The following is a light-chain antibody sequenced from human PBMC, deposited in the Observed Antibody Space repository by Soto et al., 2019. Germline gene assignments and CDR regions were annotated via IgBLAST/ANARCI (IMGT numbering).Light chain of an antibody. V-gene: IGKV1-39*01. CDR3: QQSYATPGT. CDR1: QAVNKY. CDR2: ATS. Sequence: DLQMTQSPSSLSASVGDRVTITCRASQAVNKYLSWYQHKPGKAPRLLIYATSTLHSGVPSRFSGCGLGTYFTLTISSLQPEDFATYYCQQSYATPGTFGQGTEV. J-gene: IGKJ1*01.